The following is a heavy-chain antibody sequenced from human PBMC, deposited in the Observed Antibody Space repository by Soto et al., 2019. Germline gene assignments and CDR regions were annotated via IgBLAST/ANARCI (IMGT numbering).Heavy chain of an antibody. J-gene: IGHJ6*02. CDR2: IYYSGST. CDR1: GGSISSSSYY. D-gene: IGHD3-3*02. V-gene: IGHV4-39*01. Sequence: QLQLQESGPGLVKPSETLSLTCTVSGGSISSSSYYWGWIRQPPGKGLESIGSIYYSGSTYYNPSLKSRVTISVDTSKNQFSLKLSSVTAADTAVYYCARPNARRYYYYGMDVWGQGTTVTVSS. CDR3: ARPNARRYYYYGMDV.